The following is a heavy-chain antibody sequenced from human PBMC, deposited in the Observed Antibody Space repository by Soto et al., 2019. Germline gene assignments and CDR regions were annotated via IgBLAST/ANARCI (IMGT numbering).Heavy chain of an antibody. CDR2: IYYIGIT. D-gene: IGHD3-3*02. CDR3: ASPKIAFYNWFDP. CDR1: GGSISSSSYY. Sequence: SETLSLTCTVSGGSISSSSYYWGWLRQPPGKGLEWIGSIYYIGITYYNPSLKSRVTISVDSSKNQFSLKLSSVTAADTAVYYCASPKIAFYNWFDPWGQGTLVTVSS. J-gene: IGHJ5*02. V-gene: IGHV4-39*01.